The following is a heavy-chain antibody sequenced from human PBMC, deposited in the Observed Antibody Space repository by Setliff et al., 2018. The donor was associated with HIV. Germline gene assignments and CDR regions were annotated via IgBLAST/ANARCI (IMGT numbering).Heavy chain of an antibody. CDR2: IYKSGST. V-gene: IGHV4-61*05. D-gene: IGHD5-18*01. CDR1: GVPTSASTYY. Sequence: SETLSLTCTVSGVPTSASTYYWGWIRQPPGKGLDWIGYIYKSGSTNYSPSLKSRVTISPGTSKNQFSLKLTSVTAADTAVYYCARLSDTAMASFDSWGQGILVTVSS. J-gene: IGHJ4*02. CDR3: ARLSDTAMASFDS.